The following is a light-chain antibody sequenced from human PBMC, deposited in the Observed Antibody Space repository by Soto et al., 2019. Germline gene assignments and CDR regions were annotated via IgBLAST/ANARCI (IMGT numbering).Light chain of an antibody. CDR3: LLYMGNVIYL. CDR2: STN. Sequence: QAVVTQEPAVSVSPGGTVTLTCGLRSAPLSTTYYPAWCQQAPGQPPRTLIYSTNTRSSGVPDRFSGSIRGNKAALTITGAQADDEAYYYCLLYMGNVIYLFGPGTKLTVL. V-gene: IGLV8-61*01. CDR1: SAPLSTTYY. J-gene: IGLJ1*01.